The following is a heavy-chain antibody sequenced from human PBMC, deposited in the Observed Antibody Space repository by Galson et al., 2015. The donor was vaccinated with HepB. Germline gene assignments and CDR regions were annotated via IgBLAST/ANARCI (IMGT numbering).Heavy chain of an antibody. J-gene: IGHJ6*02. V-gene: IGHV3-11*06. Sequence: SLRLSCAASGFTFSDYYMSWIRQAPGKGLERVSYISSSSSYTNYADSVKGRFTISRDNAKNSLYLQMNSLRAEDTAVYYCAREGYDILTGYYDPYYYYGMDVWGQGTTVTVSS. CDR2: ISSSSSYT. CDR3: AREGYDILTGYYDPYYYYGMDV. CDR1: GFTFSDYY. D-gene: IGHD3-9*01.